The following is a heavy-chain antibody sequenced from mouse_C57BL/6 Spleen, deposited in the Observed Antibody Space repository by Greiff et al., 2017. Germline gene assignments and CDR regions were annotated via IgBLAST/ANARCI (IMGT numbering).Heavy chain of an antibody. Sequence: DVMLVESGGGLVKPGGSLKLSCAASGFTFSSYAMSWVRQTPEKRLEWVATISDGGSYTYYPDNVKGRFTISRDNAKNNLYLQMSHLKSEDTAMYYCASFYGSSPFAYWGQGTLVTVSA. CDR3: ASFYGSSPFAY. V-gene: IGHV5-4*03. CDR2: ISDGGSYT. CDR1: GFTFSSYA. J-gene: IGHJ3*01. D-gene: IGHD1-1*01.